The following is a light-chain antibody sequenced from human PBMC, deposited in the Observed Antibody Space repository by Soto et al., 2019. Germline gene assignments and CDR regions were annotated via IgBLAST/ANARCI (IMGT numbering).Light chain of an antibody. CDR3: QRSISAPLT. CDR1: QSISSY. V-gene: IGKV1-39*01. J-gene: IGKJ4*01. CDR2: AAS. Sequence: DIQMTQSPSSLSASVGDRVTITCRASQSISSYLNWYQQKPGKAPKLLIYAASSLQSGVPSRFSGSGSGTDFTLTIAGLQPEDSASYFCQRSISAPLTFGGGTKVEIK.